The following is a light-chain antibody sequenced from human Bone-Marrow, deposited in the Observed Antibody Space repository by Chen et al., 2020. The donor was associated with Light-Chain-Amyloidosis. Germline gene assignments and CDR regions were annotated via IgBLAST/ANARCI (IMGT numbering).Light chain of an antibody. J-gene: IGLJ3*02. V-gene: IGLV6-57*01. Sequence: NFMLTKPHSVSESPGKTVIISCTRSSGSIATNYVQWYQQRPGSSPTTVIYEDDQRPSGVPDRFSGGIDRSCNSASLTSSGLKTEDEADYYCQYYQGSSQGVFGGGTKLTGL. CDR3: QYYQGSSQGV. CDR1: SGSIATNY. CDR2: EDD.